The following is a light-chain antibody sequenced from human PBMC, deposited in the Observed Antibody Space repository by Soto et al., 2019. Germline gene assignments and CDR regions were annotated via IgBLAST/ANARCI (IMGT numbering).Light chain of an antibody. Sequence: EIVLTQSPGTLSLSPGERATLSCRASQSVSSSSYLAWYQQKPGQAPRLLIYGASSRATGIPDRFSGSGSATDFTLTISRLAPEDFAVYYCRQYGSSPSYTFGQGNKLEIK. J-gene: IGKJ2*01. V-gene: IGKV3-20*01. CDR3: RQYGSSPSYT. CDR1: QSVSSSSY. CDR2: GAS.